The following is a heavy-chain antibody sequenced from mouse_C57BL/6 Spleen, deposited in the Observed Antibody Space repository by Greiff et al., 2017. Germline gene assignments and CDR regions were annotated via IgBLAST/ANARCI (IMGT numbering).Heavy chain of an antibody. J-gene: IGHJ2*01. CDR2: IDPSDSYT. V-gene: IGHV1-69*01. CDR3: ARRPVVATYPVDY. CDR1: GYTFTSYW. D-gene: IGHD1-1*01. Sequence: QVQLQQPGAELVMPGASVKLSCKASGYTFTSYWMHWVKQRPGQGLEWIGEIDPSDSYTNYNQKFKGKSTLTVDKSSSTAYMQLSSLTSEDSAVYYCARRPVVATYPVDYWGQGTTLTVSS.